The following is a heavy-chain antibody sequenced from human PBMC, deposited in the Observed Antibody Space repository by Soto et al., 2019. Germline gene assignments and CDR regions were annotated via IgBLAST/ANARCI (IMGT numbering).Heavy chain of an antibody. J-gene: IGHJ5*02. Sequence: GGSLRLSCAASGFTFSGSAMHWVRQASGKGLEWVGRIRSKANSYATAYAASVKGRFTISRDDSKNTAYLQMNSLKTEDTAVYYCTRHRSGGYGWFDPWGQGTLVTVSS. CDR2: IRSKANSYAT. CDR3: TRHRSGGYGWFDP. CDR1: GFTFSGSA. V-gene: IGHV3-73*01. D-gene: IGHD2-15*01.